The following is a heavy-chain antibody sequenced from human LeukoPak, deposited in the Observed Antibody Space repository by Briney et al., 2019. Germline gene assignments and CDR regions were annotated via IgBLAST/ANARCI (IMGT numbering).Heavy chain of an antibody. V-gene: IGHV3-30*18. CDR1: GFTFSSYG. J-gene: IGHJ4*02. CDR2: ISYDGSNK. CDR3: AKDPAYIVATINGGDY. Sequence: GRSLRLSCAASGFTFSSYGMHWVRQAPGKGLEGVAVISYDGSNKYYADSVKGRFTISRDNSKNTLYLQMNSLRAEDTAVYYCAKDPAYIVATINGGDYWGQGTLVTVSS. D-gene: IGHD5-12*01.